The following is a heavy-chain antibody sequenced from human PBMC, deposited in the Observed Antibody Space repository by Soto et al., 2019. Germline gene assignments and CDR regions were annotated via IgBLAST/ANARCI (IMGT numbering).Heavy chain of an antibody. J-gene: IGHJ4*02. CDR1: GGSISSGGYS. CDR3: ARNYYYDSSGYHYYFDY. Sequence: SETLSLTCAVSGGSISSGGYSWNWIRQPPGKGLEWIGYIYHSGSTYYNPSLKSRVTISVDRSKNQFSLKLSSVTAADTAVYYCARNYYYDSSGYHYYFDYWGQGTLVTVSS. D-gene: IGHD3-22*01. CDR2: IYHSGST. V-gene: IGHV4-30-2*01.